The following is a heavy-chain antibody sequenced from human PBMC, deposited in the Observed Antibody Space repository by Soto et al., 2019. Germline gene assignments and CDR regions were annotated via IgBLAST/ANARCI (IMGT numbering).Heavy chain of an antibody. D-gene: IGHD6-19*01. Sequence: SLRRSWSAPGFTFSNSAMPWIRQATGKGLESVSIISPSARRTYHAASVKGRFTICRDNCKDELCLKMSSRRAEDTATYYFGKDGHWLDVYLETWGQESQVTICS. CDR3: GKDGHWLDVYLET. CDR2: ISPSARRT. CDR1: GFTFSNSA. J-gene: IGHJ4*02. V-gene: IGHV3-23*01.